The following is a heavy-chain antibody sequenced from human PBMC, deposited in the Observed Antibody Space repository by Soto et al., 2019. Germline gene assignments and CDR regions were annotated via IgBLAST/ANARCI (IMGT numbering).Heavy chain of an antibody. J-gene: IGHJ4*02. CDR1: GFTFSSYS. CDR3: ARDDVWGSYRYYGY. Sequence: EVQLVESGGGLVKPGGSLRLSCAASGFTFSSYSMNWVRQAPGKGLEWVSSISSSSSYIYYEDSVKGRFTISRDNAKNSLYLQMNSLRAEDTAVYYCARDDVWGSYRYYGYWGQGTLVTVSS. D-gene: IGHD3-16*02. V-gene: IGHV3-21*01. CDR2: ISSSSSYI.